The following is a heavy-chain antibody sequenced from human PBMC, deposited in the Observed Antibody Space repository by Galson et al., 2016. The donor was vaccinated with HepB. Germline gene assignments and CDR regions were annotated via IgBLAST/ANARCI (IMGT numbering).Heavy chain of an antibody. J-gene: IGHJ5*02. Sequence: SLRLSCASSGFPFSIFWMSWVRQAPGKGLEWVATIEQDGSGEYYVDSVRGRFIVSRNNAKKELYLHMTTLRAEDTAVYYCARGRSCIGNTGYDGKDWLGPWGQGALVTVSS. CDR2: IEQDGSGE. CDR1: GFPFSIFW. V-gene: IGHV3-7*03. CDR3: ARGRSCIGNTGYDGKDWLGP. D-gene: IGHD2-2*01.